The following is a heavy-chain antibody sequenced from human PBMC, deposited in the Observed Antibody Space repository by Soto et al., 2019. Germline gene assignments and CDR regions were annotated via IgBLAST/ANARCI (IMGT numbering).Heavy chain of an antibody. CDR1: GFTFSSYA. V-gene: IGHV3-23*01. D-gene: IGHD3-16*01. Sequence: EVQLLESGGGLVQPGGSLRLSCAASGFTFSSYAMSWVRQAPGKGLEWVSAISGSGGSTYYADSVKGRFTISRDNSKNTLYLQMNRLRAEDTAVYYCAKDFNYDYIWGSYFDYWGQGTLVTVSS. J-gene: IGHJ4*02. CDR3: AKDFNYDYIWGSYFDY. CDR2: ISGSGGST.